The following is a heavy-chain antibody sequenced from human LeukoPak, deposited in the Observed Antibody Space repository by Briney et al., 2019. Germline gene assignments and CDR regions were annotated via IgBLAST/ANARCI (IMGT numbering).Heavy chain of an antibody. D-gene: IGHD2-15*01. V-gene: IGHV4-4*07. CDR3: ARAPLRYCSGGSCYSDFDY. CDR2: IYTSGST. CDR1: GGSINSYY. J-gene: IGHJ4*02. Sequence: PSETLSLTCTVSGGSINSYYWSWIRQPAGKGLEWIGRIYTSGSTNYNPSLKSRVTMSLDKSKNQFSLHLSSVTAADTAVYYCARAPLRYCSGGSCYSDFDYWGQGTLVTVSS.